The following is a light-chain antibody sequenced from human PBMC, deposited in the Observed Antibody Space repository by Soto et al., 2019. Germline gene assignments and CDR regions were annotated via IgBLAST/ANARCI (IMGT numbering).Light chain of an antibody. CDR2: IGD. V-gene: IGLV1-47*02. Sequence: QSVLTQPPSTSSTPGQTVTISCSGSTSNIGTFYVYWYQHLPGTAPKLLIYIGDQRASGVPDRFSASKSGTSASLAISGLRSEDEADYYCAAWHDSLSGVIFGGGTKLTVL. CDR1: TSNIGTFY. J-gene: IGLJ2*01. CDR3: AAWHDSLSGVI.